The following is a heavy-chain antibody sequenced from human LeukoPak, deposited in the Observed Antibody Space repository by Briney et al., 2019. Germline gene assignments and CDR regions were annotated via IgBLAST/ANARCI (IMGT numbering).Heavy chain of an antibody. CDR3: ARGVECSGGSCYSRRDY. V-gene: IGHV3-74*01. CDR1: GFTFSSYW. Sequence: GGSLRLSCAASGFTFSSYWMHWVRQAPGKGLVWVSRINSDGSSTSYADSVKGRFTISRDNAKNTLYLQMNSLRAEDTAVYYCARGVECSGGSCYSRRDYWGQGTLVNVSS. J-gene: IGHJ4*02. D-gene: IGHD2-15*01. CDR2: INSDGSST.